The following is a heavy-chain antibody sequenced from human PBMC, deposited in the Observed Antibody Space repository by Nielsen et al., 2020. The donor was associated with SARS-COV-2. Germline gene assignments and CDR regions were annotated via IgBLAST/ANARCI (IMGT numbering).Heavy chain of an antibody. Sequence: GSLRLSCTVSGGSISSYYWSWIRQPPGKGLEWIGYIYYSGSTNYNPSLKSRVTISVDTSKNHFSLKLSSVTAADTAVYYCARADYGDSGGAFDIWGQGTMVTVSS. CDR2: IYYSGST. J-gene: IGHJ3*02. V-gene: IGHV4-59*01. CDR1: GGSISSYY. D-gene: IGHD4-17*01. CDR3: ARADYGDSGGAFDI.